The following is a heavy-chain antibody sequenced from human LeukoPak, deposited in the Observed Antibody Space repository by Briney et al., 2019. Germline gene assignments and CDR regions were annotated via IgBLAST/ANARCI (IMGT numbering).Heavy chain of an antibody. D-gene: IGHD1-20*01. CDR1: GGSISSYY. CDR3: ARAITGTTLIYYYYYMDV. CDR2: IYYSGST. Sequence: SETLSLXCTVSGGSISSYYWSWIRQPPGKGLEWIGYIYYSGSTNYNPSLKSRVTISVDTSKNQFSLKLSSVTAADTAVYYCARAITGTTLIYYYYYMDVWGKGTTVTVSS. V-gene: IGHV4-59*01. J-gene: IGHJ6*03.